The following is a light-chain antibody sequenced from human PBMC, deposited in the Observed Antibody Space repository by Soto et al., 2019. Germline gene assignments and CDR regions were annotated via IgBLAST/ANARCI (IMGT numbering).Light chain of an antibody. CDR3: QSYDNSLSAVV. V-gene: IGLV1-40*01. J-gene: IGLJ2*01. Sequence: QAVVTQPPSVSGAPGQRVTISCTGSRSDIGAGYRVRWYQQVPGAAPILLIYDNTNRPSGVSARFSASRSGTSASLAITGLQAEDEADYYCQSYDNSLSAVVFGGGTKVTVL. CDR1: RSDIGAGYR. CDR2: DNT.